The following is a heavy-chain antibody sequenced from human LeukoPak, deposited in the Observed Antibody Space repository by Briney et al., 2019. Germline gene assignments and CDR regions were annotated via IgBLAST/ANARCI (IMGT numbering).Heavy chain of an antibody. Sequence: GASVKVSCKASGYTFTGYCMHWVRQAPGQGLEWMGRINPNSGGTNYAQKFQGRVTMTRDTSISTAYMELSRLRSDDTAVYYCARVAAAAYPLFDYWGQGTLVTVSS. CDR1: GYTFTGYC. J-gene: IGHJ4*02. D-gene: IGHD6-13*01. V-gene: IGHV1-2*02. CDR2: INPNSGGT. CDR3: ARVAAAAYPLFDY.